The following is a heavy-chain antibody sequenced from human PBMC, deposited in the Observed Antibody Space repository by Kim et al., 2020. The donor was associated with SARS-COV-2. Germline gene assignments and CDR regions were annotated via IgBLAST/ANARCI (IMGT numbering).Heavy chain of an antibody. V-gene: IGHV5-51*01. J-gene: IGHJ3*02. CDR3: ASAMNDLRFLEWLDAFDI. CDR2: IYPGDCDT. D-gene: IGHD3-3*01. CDR1: GYSFTSYW. Sequence: GESLKISCKGSGYSFTSYWIGWVRQMPGKGLEWMGIIYPGDCDTRYSPSFQGQVTISADKSISTAYLQWSSLKASDTAMYYCASAMNDLRFLEWLDAFDIWGQGTMVTVSS.